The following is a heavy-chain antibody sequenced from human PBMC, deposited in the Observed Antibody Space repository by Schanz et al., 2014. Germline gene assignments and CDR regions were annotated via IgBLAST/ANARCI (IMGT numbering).Heavy chain of an antibody. CDR2: IAGDGGGP. D-gene: IGHD6-19*01. V-gene: IGHV3-23*04. CDR1: GFTFRRYG. J-gene: IGHJ4*02. CDR3: AKDLAVAGDY. Sequence: EVQLVESGGGLVQPGGSLRLSCVASGFTFRRYGMSWVRQAPGKGLEWVSVIAGDGGGPNYADSVKGRFTISRDNSKNTLYLQMNSLRTEDTAVYYCAKDLAVAGDYWGQGTLVTVSS.